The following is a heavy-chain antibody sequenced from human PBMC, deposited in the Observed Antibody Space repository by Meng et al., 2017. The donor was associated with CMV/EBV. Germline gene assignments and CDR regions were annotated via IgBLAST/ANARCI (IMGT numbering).Heavy chain of an antibody. CDR1: GYTFTSYG. D-gene: IGHD3-10*01. Sequence: SCKASGYTFTSYGMHWVRQAPGKGLEWVAFIRYDGSNKYYADSVKGRFTISRDNSKNTLYLQMNSLRAEDMAVYYCAKEYYYGSGSDAIYYYGMDVWGQGTTVTVSS. V-gene: IGHV3-30*02. J-gene: IGHJ6*02. CDR2: IRYDGSNK. CDR3: AKEYYYGSGSDAIYYYGMDV.